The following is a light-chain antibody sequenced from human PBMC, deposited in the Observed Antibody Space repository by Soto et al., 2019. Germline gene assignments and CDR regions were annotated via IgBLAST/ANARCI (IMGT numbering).Light chain of an antibody. V-gene: IGKV1-5*01. Sequence: ILMTQSPSSLSASVGDTVTITCRASQDVDKWLAWYQQKPGKAPKLLIWNSSTLIGGVPSRFSAVGSGTQYSLTISGLQPEDVATYYCQQYSSYWTFGQGTMVEIK. J-gene: IGKJ1*01. CDR3: QQYSSYWT. CDR2: NSS. CDR1: QDVDKW.